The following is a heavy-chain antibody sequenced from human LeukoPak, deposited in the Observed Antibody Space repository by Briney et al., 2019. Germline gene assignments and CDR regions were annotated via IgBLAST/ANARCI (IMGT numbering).Heavy chain of an antibody. Sequence: SETLSLTCAVYGGSFSGYYWSWIRQPPGKGLEWIGEINHSGSTNYNPSLKSRVTISVDTSKNQFSLKLSSVTAADTAVYYCARGKAARRYYYYYYMDVWGKGTTVTVSS. CDR3: ARGKAARRYYYYYYMDV. V-gene: IGHV4-34*01. D-gene: IGHD6-6*01. CDR2: INHSGST. J-gene: IGHJ6*03. CDR1: GGSFSGYY.